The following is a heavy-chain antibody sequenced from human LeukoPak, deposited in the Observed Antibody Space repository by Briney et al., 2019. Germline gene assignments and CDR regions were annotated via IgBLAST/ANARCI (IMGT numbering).Heavy chain of an antibody. Sequence: PSETLSLTATVSGGSINSSGYYRRWIRQPPGKSMERIASISYSGRTFYNPSLKTRVTISVDTSTNHFSLTLSSVNAADKAVYFGWRQVDNDHGDPSWFDPWGQGTLVTVSS. J-gene: IGHJ5*02. CDR2: ISYSGRT. V-gene: IGHV4-39*01. CDR3: WRQVDNDHGDPSWFDP. CDR1: GGSINSSGYY. D-gene: IGHD4-17*01.